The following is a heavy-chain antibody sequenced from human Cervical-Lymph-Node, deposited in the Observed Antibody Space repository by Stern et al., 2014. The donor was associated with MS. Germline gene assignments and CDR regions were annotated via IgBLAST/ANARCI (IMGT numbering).Heavy chain of an antibody. CDR2: MYIGGTT. D-gene: IGHD2-21*02. CDR3: ARDHGADCGDDCYSGWFDP. V-gene: IGHV3-66*02. Sequence: EVQLVESGGGLVQPGGSLRLSCAVSGFTVSGTYMSWVRQAPGKGLEWVSLMYIGGTTYYAGSVEGRFTISRDNSKNTLYLQMNSLTDEDTAVYYCARDHGADCGDDCYSGWFDPWGQGTLVTVSS. CDR1: GFTVSGTY. J-gene: IGHJ5*02.